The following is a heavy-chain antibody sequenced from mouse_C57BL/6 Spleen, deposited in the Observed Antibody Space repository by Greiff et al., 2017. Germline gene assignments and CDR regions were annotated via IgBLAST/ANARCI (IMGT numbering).Heavy chain of an antibody. D-gene: IGHD2-12*01. CDR3: ATYSLYAMDY. J-gene: IGHJ4*01. CDR1: GYTFPSYT. CDR2: INPSSGYT. V-gene: IGHV1-4*01. Sequence: QVKLQQSGAELARPGASVKMSCKASGYTFPSYTMHWVKQRPGRGLEWIGYINPSSGYTKYNQTFKDKATLTADKSSSTAYMQLSSLTSKDTAVYYCATYSLYAMDYWGQGTSVTVSS.